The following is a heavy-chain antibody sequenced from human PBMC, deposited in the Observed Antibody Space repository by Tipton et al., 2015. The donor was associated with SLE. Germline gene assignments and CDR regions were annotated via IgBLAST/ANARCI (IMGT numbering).Heavy chain of an antibody. CDR1: GGSFSGYY. CDR3: ARQWRRSAFDI. J-gene: IGHJ3*02. D-gene: IGHD6-19*01. Sequence: TLSLTCAVYGGSFSGYYWSWVRQPPGKGLEWIGEINHSGSTNYNPSPKSRVTISVDTSKNQFSLRLSSVTAADTAVYYCARQWRRSAFDIWGQGTMVTVSS. CDR2: INHSGST. V-gene: IGHV4-34*01.